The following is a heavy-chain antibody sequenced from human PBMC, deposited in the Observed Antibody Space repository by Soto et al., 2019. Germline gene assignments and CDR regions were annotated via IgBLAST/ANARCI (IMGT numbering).Heavy chain of an antibody. V-gene: IGHV4-31*03. CDR1: GASVSNTGYH. CDR3: ATLTAGGGGSGY. CDR2: ITGSP. D-gene: IGHD6-19*01. J-gene: IGHJ4*02. Sequence: QVQLQESGPGLVEPSQTLSLTCTVSGASVSNTGYHWNWIRQRPGKGLEWIGQITGSPDYNPSLKSRVTISLDTSRNHFYLEVNSVTAADTAVYYCATLTAGGGGSGYWGQGTLVTVSS.